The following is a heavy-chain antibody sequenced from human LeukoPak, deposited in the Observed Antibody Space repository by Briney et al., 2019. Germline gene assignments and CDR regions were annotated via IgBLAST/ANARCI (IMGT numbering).Heavy chain of an antibody. J-gene: IGHJ3*02. CDR1: GFTVSSNY. D-gene: IGHD3-22*01. CDR2: IYSGDST. CDR3: ARAVGYYDSSGYYPDAFDI. V-gene: IGHV3-53*01. Sequence: GGSLRLSCAASGFTVSSNYMSWVRQAPGKGLEWVSVIYSGDSTYYADSVKGRFTISRDNSKNTLYLQMNSLRAEDTAVYYCARAVGYYDSSGYYPDAFDIWGQGTMVTVSS.